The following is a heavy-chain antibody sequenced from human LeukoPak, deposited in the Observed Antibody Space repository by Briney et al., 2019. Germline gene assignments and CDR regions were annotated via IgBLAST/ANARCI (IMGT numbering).Heavy chain of an antibody. Sequence: GGSLRLSCAVSGLTFRSYWMSWVRQAPGKGLEWVANINQEGSEKYFVDSVKGRFTISRDNAKNSLHLQMNTLRAEDTAVYYCARERDGRFFDYWGQGTLVTVSS. D-gene: IGHD5-24*01. CDR2: INQEGSEK. CDR1: GLTFRSYW. V-gene: IGHV3-7*01. CDR3: ARERDGRFFDY. J-gene: IGHJ4*02.